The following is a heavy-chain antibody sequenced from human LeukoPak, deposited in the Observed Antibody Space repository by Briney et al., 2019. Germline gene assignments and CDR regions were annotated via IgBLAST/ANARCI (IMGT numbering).Heavy chain of an antibody. J-gene: IGHJ4*02. CDR2: INPNSGGT. Sequence: GAPVKVSCKASGYTFTGYYMHWVRQAPGQGLEWMGWINPNSGGTNYAQKFQGRVTMTRDTSISTAYMELSRLRSDDTAVYYCARDSYYYGSGTTNGDYWGQGTLVTVSS. V-gene: IGHV1-2*02. D-gene: IGHD3-10*01. CDR1: GYTFTGYY. CDR3: ARDSYYYGSGTTNGDY.